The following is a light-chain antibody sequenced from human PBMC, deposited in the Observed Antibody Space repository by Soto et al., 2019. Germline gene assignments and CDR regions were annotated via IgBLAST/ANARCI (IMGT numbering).Light chain of an antibody. CDR3: QQRGNRPTWT. J-gene: IGKJ1*01. CDR2: DAY. Sequence: EIVLTQSPATLSLSPGERVSLSCRASPTISSSLAWYQQRPCQAPRLLIYDAYNRATGIPARFSGSGSGTDFTLTISSLEPEDFAVYYGQQRGNRPTWTFGQGTKGDIK. CDR1: PTISSS. V-gene: IGKV3-11*01.